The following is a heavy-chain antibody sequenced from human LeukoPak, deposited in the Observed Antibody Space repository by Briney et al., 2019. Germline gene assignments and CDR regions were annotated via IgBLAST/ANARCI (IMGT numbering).Heavy chain of an antibody. Sequence: ASVKVSCKASGYTFTSYGISWVRQAPGQGLEWMGWISAYNGNTNYAQKLQGRVTMTTDTSTSTAHMELRSLRSDDTAVYYCAREIWFGELLRSYYYYGMDVWGQGTTVTVSS. J-gene: IGHJ6*02. CDR1: GYTFTSYG. CDR3: AREIWFGELLRSYYYYGMDV. D-gene: IGHD3-10*01. CDR2: ISAYNGNT. V-gene: IGHV1-18*01.